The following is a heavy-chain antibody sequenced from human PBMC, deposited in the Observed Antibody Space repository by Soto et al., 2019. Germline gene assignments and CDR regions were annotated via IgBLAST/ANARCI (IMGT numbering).Heavy chain of an antibody. CDR1: GGSFSGYY. Sequence: SETLSLTCAVDGGSFSGYYWSWSRQPPGKGREGIGEINQGGSTNYNPSLKSRVTISVDRYKNQFSVKLSSVTAAATAVYYCARGGKHNNYYASATPGGHWFDPWGQGTLVTVSS. V-gene: IGHV4-34*01. D-gene: IGHD3-10*01. CDR3: ARGGKHNNYYASATPGGHWFDP. CDR2: INQGGST. J-gene: IGHJ5*02.